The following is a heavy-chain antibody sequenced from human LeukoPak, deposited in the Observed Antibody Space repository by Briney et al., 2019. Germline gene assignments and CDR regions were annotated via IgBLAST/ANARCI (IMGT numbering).Heavy chain of an antibody. V-gene: IGHV4-61*08. CDR3: ARVSYGDKDYYYGMDV. CDR2: IYYSGST. Sequence: SETLSLTCAVSGGSISSGGYYWSWIRQPPGKGLEWIGYIYYSGSTNYNPSLKSRVTISVDTSKNQFSLKLSSVTAADTAVYYCARVSYGDKDYYYGMDVWGQGTTVTVSS. D-gene: IGHD3-10*01. J-gene: IGHJ6*02. CDR1: GGSISSGGYY.